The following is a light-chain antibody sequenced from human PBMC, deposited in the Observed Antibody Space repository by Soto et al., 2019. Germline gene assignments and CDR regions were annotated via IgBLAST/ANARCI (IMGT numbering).Light chain of an antibody. Sequence: QSALTQPRSVSGSPGQSFTISCTGTGSDVGGYNYVSWYQQHPGKAPKLMIHDVTKRPSGVPDRFSGSKSGYTASLTISGLQAEDEADYYRCSYAGGYTYDYVFGTGTKVTVL. V-gene: IGLV2-11*01. J-gene: IGLJ1*01. CDR3: CSYAGGYTYDYV. CDR2: DVT. CDR1: GSDVGGYNY.